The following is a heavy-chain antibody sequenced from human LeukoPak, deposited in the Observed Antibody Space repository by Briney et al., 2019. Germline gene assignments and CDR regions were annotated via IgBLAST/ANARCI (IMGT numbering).Heavy chain of an antibody. CDR1: GGSIIRTSNY. D-gene: IGHD1-26*01. CDR3: ASTSGTNYFYAY. V-gene: IGHV4-39*01. CDR2: IYYGGNT. J-gene: IGHJ4*02. Sequence: SETLSLTCTVSGGSIIRTSNYWGWIRQPPGQGLEWIVSIYYGGNTYYNPSLKSRVTISVDTSKNQFSLKLSSMTASDTAVYYCASTSGTNYFYAYWGQGTLVTVSS.